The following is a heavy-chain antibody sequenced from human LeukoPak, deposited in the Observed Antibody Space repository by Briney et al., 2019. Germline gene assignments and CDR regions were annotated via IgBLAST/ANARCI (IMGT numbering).Heavy chain of an antibody. V-gene: IGHV1-18*01. CDR1: GGTFSSYA. J-gene: IGHJ4*02. D-gene: IGHD3-22*01. Sequence: ASVKVSCKASGGTFSSYAISWVRQAPGQGLEWMGWISAYNGNTNYAQKLQGRVTMTTDTSTSTAYMELRSLRSDDTAVYYCARGGPYGSSGYSRHWGQGTLVTVSS. CDR3: ARGGPYGSSGYSRH. CDR2: ISAYNGNT.